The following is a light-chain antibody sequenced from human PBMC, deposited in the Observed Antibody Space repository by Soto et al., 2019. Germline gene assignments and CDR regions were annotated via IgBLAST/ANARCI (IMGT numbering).Light chain of an antibody. J-gene: IGKJ5*01. CDR2: STS. CDR1: QMISTY. CDR3: QQYYSHPT. Sequence: DIQMTQSPSSLSASVGDRVIITCRASQMISTYLNWYQQKPGKAPTLLIYSTSTLQTGAPSRFSGSGSGTDFTLTISSVQPEDVATYYCQQYYSHPTFGQGTRLEIK. V-gene: IGKV1-39*01.